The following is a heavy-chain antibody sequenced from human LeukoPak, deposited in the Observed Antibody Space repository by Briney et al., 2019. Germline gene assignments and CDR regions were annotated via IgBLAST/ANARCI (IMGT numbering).Heavy chain of an antibody. CDR1: GGSISGYY. D-gene: IGHD3-16*01. J-gene: IGHJ3*02. CDR3: ARSLKAITFGGVSNPFDI. V-gene: IGHV4-59*01. Sequence: PSETLSLTCTVSGGSISGYYWNWIRQPPGKGLEWIGYIYYSGITNYNPSLKSRVTISADTSKNQFSLKLSSVTAADTAVYYCARSLKAITFGGVSNPFDIWGQGTMVTVSS. CDR2: IYYSGIT.